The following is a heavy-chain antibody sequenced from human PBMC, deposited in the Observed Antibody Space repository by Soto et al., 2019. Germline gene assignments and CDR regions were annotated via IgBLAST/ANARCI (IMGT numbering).Heavy chain of an antibody. CDR1: GFTFSSYG. V-gene: IGHV3-30*18. CDR2: ISYDGSNK. CDR3: AKDRSRGLLWFGEFDY. J-gene: IGHJ4*02. Sequence: GGSLRLSCAASGFTFSSYGMHWVRQAPGKGLEWVAVISYDGSNKYYADSVKGRFTISRDNSKNTLYLQMNSLRAEDTAVYYGAKDRSRGLLWFGEFDYGGQGTLVTVSS. D-gene: IGHD3-10*01.